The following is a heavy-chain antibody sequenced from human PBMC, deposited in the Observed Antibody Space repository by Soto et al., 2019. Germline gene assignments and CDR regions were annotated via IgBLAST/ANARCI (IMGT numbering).Heavy chain of an antibody. J-gene: IGHJ4*02. D-gene: IGHD1-26*01. CDR1: GGTFSSYV. CDR2: VIPILCQA. CDR3: ARVGGVGAPPGTDF. Sequence: QLVQSGAEVKKPGSSVKISCKASGGTFSSYVISWLRQAPGQGLEWMGGVIPILCQAYYAPNLQGRVTITADGSTRTAYMELNRLTSADTAVYFCARVGGVGAPPGTDFWGQGTLVTVSS. V-gene: IGHV1-69*01.